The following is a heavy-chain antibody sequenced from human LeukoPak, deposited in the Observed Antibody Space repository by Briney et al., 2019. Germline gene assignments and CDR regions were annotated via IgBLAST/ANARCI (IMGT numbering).Heavy chain of an antibody. D-gene: IGHD6-19*01. CDR1: GFTFSDYY. Sequence: GGSLRLSCAASGFTFSDYYMSWVRQAPGKGLEWVSYISSSDNTIYYADSVKGRFTISRDNAKNSLYLLMNSLRAEDTAVYYCASETVAGVNGVRTEYFQHWGQGTLVTVSS. CDR2: ISSSDNTI. J-gene: IGHJ1*01. CDR3: ASETVAGVNGVRTEYFQH. V-gene: IGHV3-11*01.